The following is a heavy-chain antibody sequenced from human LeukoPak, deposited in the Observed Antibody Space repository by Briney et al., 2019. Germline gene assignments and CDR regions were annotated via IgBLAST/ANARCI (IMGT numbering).Heavy chain of an antibody. CDR3: ARVRKSYFDY. Sequence: PGGALRLSCAASGFTFSSHSMNWVRQAPGKGLEWVSSISSSSSYIYYADSVKGRFTTSSDNAKNSLYLQMNSPRAEDTAVYYCARVRKSYFDYWGQGTLVTVSS. CDR1: GFTFSSHS. V-gene: IGHV3-21*01. CDR2: ISSSSSYI. J-gene: IGHJ4*02.